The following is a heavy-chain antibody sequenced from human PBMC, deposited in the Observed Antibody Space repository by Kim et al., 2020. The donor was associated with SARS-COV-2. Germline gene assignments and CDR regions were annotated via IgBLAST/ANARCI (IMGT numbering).Heavy chain of an antibody. D-gene: IGHD5-18*01. Sequence: GGSLRLSCAASGFTFSTQSMNWVRQAPGKRLEWVSSITSSGSFIYYADSVKGRFTISRDNAENSLYLQMNSLRAEDTAVYYCARGRGGYHQKSHWFDLWGQGTLVTVSS. V-gene: IGHV3-21*01. CDR3: ARGRGGYHQKSHWFDL. J-gene: IGHJ5*02. CDR1: GFTFSTQS. CDR2: ITSSGSFI.